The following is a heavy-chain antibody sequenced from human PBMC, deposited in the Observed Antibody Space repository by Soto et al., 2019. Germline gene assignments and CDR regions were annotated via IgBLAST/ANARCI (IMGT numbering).Heavy chain of an antibody. CDR2: ASPDGTST. CDR3: AKAESSGWLYNWFDP. V-gene: IGHV3-74*01. J-gene: IGHJ5*02. Sequence: EVQLVESGGGLVQPGGSLRLSCAASGFTFSSFWMHWVRQAPGKGLEWVSRASPDGTSTSYAGSVKGRFTISRDNAKNTLFMQMNSLRAEDTAVYYCAKAESSGWLYNWFDPWGQGTLVTVSS. D-gene: IGHD6-19*01. CDR1: GFTFSSFW.